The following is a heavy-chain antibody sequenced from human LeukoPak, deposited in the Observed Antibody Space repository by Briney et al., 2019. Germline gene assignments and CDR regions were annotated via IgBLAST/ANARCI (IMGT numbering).Heavy chain of an antibody. V-gene: IGHV5-51*01. D-gene: IGHD6-19*01. CDR3: ARRRQWPIGPYYFDY. CDR2: IYPGDSDT. CDR1: GYSFTSYW. Sequence: GESLKISCKGPGYSFTSYWIGWVRQMPGKGLEWMGIIYPGDSDTRYSPSFQGQVTISADKSISTAYLQWSSLKASDTAMYYCARRRQWPIGPYYFDYWGQGTLVTVSS. J-gene: IGHJ4*02.